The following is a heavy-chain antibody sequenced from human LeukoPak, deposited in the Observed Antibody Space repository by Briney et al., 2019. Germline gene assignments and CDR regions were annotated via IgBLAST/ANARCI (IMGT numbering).Heavy chain of an antibody. V-gene: IGHV4-59*01. CDR1: GGSISSYY. CDR2: IYYSGST. CDR3: ARVSPVTTDAFDI. Sequence: SETLSLTCTVSGGSISSYYWSWIRHPPGKGLERIGYIYYSGSTNYNPSLRSRVTISVDTSKNQFSLKLSSVTAADTAVYYCARVSPVTTDAFDIWGQGTMVTVSS. J-gene: IGHJ3*02. D-gene: IGHD4-17*01.